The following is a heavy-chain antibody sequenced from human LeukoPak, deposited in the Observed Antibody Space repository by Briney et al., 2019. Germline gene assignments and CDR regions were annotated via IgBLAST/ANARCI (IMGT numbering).Heavy chain of an antibody. CDR2: ISGGGYSM. Sequence: GRSLRLSCAASGFTFSSYSMNWVRQAPGKGLEWVSYISGGGYSMYYADSVKGRFTISRDNAKNSLYLQMNSLRAEDTAVYYCARRIAAPGDRYYFDYWGQGTLVTVSS. CDR1: GFTFSSYS. J-gene: IGHJ4*02. V-gene: IGHV3-48*01. CDR3: ARRIAAPGDRYYFDY. D-gene: IGHD6-13*01.